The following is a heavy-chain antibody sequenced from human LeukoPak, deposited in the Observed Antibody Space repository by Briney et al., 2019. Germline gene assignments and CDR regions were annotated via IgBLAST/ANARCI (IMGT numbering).Heavy chain of an antibody. J-gene: IGHJ4*02. CDR1: GFTFSSYS. V-gene: IGHV3-21*01. D-gene: IGHD3-3*01. CDR3: ATYPYYDFWSGSSWVDY. Sequence: GGSLRLSCAASGFTFSSYSMNWVRQAPGKGLEWVSSISSSSSYIYYADSVKGRFTISRDNAKNSLYLQMNSLRAEDTAVYYCATYPYYDFWSGSSWVDYWGQGTLVTVSS. CDR2: ISSSSSYI.